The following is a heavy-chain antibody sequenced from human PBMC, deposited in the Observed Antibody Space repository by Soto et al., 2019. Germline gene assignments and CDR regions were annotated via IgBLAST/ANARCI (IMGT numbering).Heavy chain of an antibody. Sequence: SETLSLTCSVSGGSMSEYFWSWIRQSPGKGLEWIGYIYYLGSTDYSPSLKSRVTISVDTSKRQFSLRLTSVTAADTAVYYCARDGYDGSGSPYPAYWGPGTQVTVSS. V-gene: IGHV4-59*01. CDR1: GGSMSEYF. CDR2: IYYLGST. J-gene: IGHJ4*02. CDR3: ARDGYDGSGSPYPAY. D-gene: IGHD3-10*01.